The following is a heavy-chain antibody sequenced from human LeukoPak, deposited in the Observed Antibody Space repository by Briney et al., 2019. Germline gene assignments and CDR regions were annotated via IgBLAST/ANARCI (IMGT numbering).Heavy chain of an antibody. Sequence: ASVKVSCKASGGTFSSYAISWVRQAPGQGLEWMGGIIPIFGTANYAQKFQGRVTITADESTSTAYMELSSLRSEDTAVYYCATPTLIVGAHRSAFDIWGQGTMVTVSS. D-gene: IGHD1-26*01. CDR2: IIPIFGTA. CDR1: GGTFSSYA. V-gene: IGHV1-69*01. J-gene: IGHJ3*02. CDR3: ATPTLIVGAHRSAFDI.